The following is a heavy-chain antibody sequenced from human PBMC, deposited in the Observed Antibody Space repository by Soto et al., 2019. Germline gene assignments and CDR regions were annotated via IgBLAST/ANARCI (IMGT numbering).Heavy chain of an antibody. D-gene: IGHD1-7*01. V-gene: IGHV4-4*02. CDR1: GCPISSSNW. CDR3: ARSAGTKGYNWFDP. Sequence: SXETRSLTCAVSGCPISSSNWWSWVRQPPGKGLEWIGEIYHSGSTNYNPSLKSRVTISVDKSKNQFSLKLSSVTAADTAVYYCARSAGTKGYNWFDPWGQGPLVTVSS. CDR2: IYHSGST. J-gene: IGHJ5*02.